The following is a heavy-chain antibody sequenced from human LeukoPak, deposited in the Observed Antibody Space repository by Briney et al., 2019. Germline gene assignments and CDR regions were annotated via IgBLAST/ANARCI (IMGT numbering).Heavy chain of an antibody. D-gene: IGHD1-1*01. J-gene: IGHJ5*02. Sequence: GASVKVSCKASGYTFTGYYIHWVRQAPGQGLEWMGLIKPNSGDTKYAQKFQGRVTMTRDTSITTAYLQWSSLGASDSAIYYCARRAQGPNWNVGNWFDPWGQGTLVTVSS. CDR2: IKPNSGDT. V-gene: IGHV1-2*02. CDR3: ARRAQGPNWNVGNWFDP. CDR1: GYTFTGYY.